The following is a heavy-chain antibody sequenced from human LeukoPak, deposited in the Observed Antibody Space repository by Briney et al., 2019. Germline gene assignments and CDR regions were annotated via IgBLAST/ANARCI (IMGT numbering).Heavy chain of an antibody. J-gene: IGHJ4*02. V-gene: IGHV4-59*07. CDR2: IYYSGST. Sequence: SDTLSLTCTVSGGSISSYYWSWIRQPPGKGLGWIGHIYYSGSTNYNPSLKSRVTISVDTSKNQFSLKLSSVTAADTAVYYCARGWVRDYYDYWGQGTLVTVSS. CDR3: ARGWVRDYYDY. CDR1: GGSISSYY. D-gene: IGHD3-10*01.